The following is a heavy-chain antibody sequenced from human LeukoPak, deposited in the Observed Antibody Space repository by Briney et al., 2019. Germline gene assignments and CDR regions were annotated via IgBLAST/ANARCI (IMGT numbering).Heavy chain of an antibody. J-gene: IGHJ4*02. CDR1: GGTFISYA. V-gene: IGHV1-46*01. Sequence: ASVKVSCKASGGTFISYAISWVRQAPGQGLEWMGIINPSGGSTSYAQKFQGRVTMTRDTSTSTVYMELSSLRSEDTAVYYCAREREPETFGVPTDYWGQGTLVTVSS. D-gene: IGHD3-16*01. CDR2: INPSGGST. CDR3: AREREPETFGVPTDY.